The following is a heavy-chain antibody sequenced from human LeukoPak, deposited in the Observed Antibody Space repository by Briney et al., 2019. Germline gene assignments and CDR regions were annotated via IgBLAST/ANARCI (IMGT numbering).Heavy chain of an antibody. CDR1: GFTFSSYW. Sequence: QPGGSLRLSCAASGFTFSSYWMHWVRQAPGEGLVWVSRINSDGSRTSYADSVKGRFTISRDNAKNTLYLQMNSLRAEDTALYYCARQIDSSGYYYESAGAFDMWGQGTMVTVSS. CDR3: ARQIDSSGYYYESAGAFDM. J-gene: IGHJ3*02. CDR2: INSDGSRT. D-gene: IGHD3-22*01. V-gene: IGHV3-74*01.